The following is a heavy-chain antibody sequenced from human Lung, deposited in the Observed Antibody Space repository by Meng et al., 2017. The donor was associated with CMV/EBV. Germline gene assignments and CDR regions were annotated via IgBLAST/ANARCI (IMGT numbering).Heavy chain of an antibody. CDR2: TYYRSKWYH. Sequence: QVQLQPSCHGLVKPPQTLSLTCAISGDIVSSNSAAWHWIRQSPSRGLEWLGRTYYRSKWYHEYAVSVKSRITISPDTPKNQFSLQLNSMTPEDTAVYYCARGINGGCGDWGQGTLVTVSS. D-gene: IGHD4-23*01. J-gene: IGHJ4*02. CDR3: ARGINGGCGD. CDR1: GDIVSSNSAA. V-gene: IGHV6-1*01.